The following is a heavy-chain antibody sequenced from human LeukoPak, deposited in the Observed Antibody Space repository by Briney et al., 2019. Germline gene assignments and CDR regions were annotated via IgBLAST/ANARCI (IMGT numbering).Heavy chain of an antibody. CDR1: GFTFTHYS. Sequence: QPGGSLRLSCAASGFTFTHYSMKWVRQAPGKGLEWVSHISSSGSTIYYADSVKGRFTISSDNSKNTLYLQMNSLRAEDTAVYYCAKDPRISVGFPFDSWGQGTLVTVSS. V-gene: IGHV3-48*04. J-gene: IGHJ4*02. CDR2: ISSSGSTI. CDR3: AKDPRISVGFPFDS. D-gene: IGHD6-19*01.